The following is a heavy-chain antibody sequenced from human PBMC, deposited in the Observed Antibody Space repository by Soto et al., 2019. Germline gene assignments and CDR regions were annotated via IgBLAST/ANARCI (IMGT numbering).Heavy chain of an antibody. V-gene: IGHV3-30*03. J-gene: IGHJ6*02. Sequence: GGSLRLSCEASGFTFNTSGMHWVRQAPDKRLEWVAVISYDGLPQYYGDSVKGRFTISRDNAKSTLYLQMDSLKTEDTSVYYCASKAGGTDSAYYGMDVWGQGTTVAVSS. CDR1: GFTFNTSG. CDR2: ISYDGLPQ. D-gene: IGHD3-16*01. CDR3: ASKAGGTDSAYYGMDV.